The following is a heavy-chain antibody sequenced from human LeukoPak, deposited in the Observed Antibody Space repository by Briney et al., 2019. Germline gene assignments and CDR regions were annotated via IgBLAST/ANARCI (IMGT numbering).Heavy chain of an antibody. CDR3: AKDDWDIVVVVAATPKVLDY. Sequence: SQTLSLPCAISGDSVSSNSAAWNWIRQSPSRGLEWLGRTYYRSKWYNDYAVSVKSRITINPDTSKNQFSLQLNSVTPEDTAVYYCAKDDWDIVVVVAATPKVLDYWGQGTLVTVSS. CDR1: GDSVSSNSAA. D-gene: IGHD2-15*01. V-gene: IGHV6-1*01. CDR2: TYYRSKWYN. J-gene: IGHJ4*02.